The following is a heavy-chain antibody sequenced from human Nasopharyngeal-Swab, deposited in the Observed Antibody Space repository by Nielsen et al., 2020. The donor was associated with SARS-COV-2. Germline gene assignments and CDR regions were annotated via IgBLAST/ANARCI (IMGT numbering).Heavy chain of an antibody. Sequence: ASVKVSCKASGYTFTNHFMHWVRQAPGQGLEWMGMINPSGGSTGYAQKFRDRVTVTRDTSTSTVYMELRSLTSEDTAAYYCARGYNYACLYWGQGTLVTVSS. CDR2: INPSGGST. J-gene: IGHJ4*02. CDR1: GYTFTNHF. CDR3: ARGYNYACLY. V-gene: IGHV1-46*01. D-gene: IGHD5-18*01.